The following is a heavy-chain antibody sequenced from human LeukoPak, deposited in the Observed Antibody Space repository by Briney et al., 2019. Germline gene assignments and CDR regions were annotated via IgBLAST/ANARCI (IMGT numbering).Heavy chain of an antibody. CDR1: GFTFSSYA. CDR2: ILYDGSNK. Sequence: PGRSLRLSCAASGFTFSSYAMHWVRQAPGKGLEWVAVILYDGSNKYYADSVKGRFTISRDNSKNTLYLQMNSLRAEDTAVYYCARSVQQLAYYFDYWGQGTLVTVSS. CDR3: ARSVQQLAYYFDY. D-gene: IGHD6-13*01. J-gene: IGHJ4*02. V-gene: IGHV3-30-3*01.